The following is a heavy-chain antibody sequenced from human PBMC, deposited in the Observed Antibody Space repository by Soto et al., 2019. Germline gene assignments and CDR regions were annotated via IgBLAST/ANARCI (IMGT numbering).Heavy chain of an antibody. CDR1: GFTFSDYY. J-gene: IGHJ4*02. CDR3: AGQYSSSSVEF. V-gene: IGHV3-11*01. Sequence: PGGSLRLSCAASGFTFSDYYMNWIRQAPGKGLEWVSYISSGAITIYYADPVKGRFTISRDNAKNSLYLQMNSLRAEDTAVYYCAGQYSSSSVEFWGQGTPVTVSS. CDR2: ISSGAITI. D-gene: IGHD6-6*01.